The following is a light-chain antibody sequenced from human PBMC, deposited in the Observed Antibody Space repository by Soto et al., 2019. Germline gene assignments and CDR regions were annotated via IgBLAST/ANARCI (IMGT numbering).Light chain of an antibody. CDR2: GAS. J-gene: IGKJ5*01. Sequence: EIVMTQSPATLSVSPGETATLSCRASQGLSSNLAWYQQKPGQAPRLLIYGASTRATGIPARFSGSGSGTDFTLTISSLEPEDFAVYYCQQRSNWPPITFGQGTRLEIK. CDR1: QGLSSN. V-gene: IGKV3-11*01. CDR3: QQRSNWPPIT.